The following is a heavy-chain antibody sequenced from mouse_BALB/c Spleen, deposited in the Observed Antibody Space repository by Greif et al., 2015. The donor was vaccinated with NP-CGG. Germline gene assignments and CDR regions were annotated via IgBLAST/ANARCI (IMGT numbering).Heavy chain of an antibody. D-gene: IGHD2-4*01. V-gene: IGHV1-18*01. CDR1: GYSFTGYY. J-gene: IGHJ1*01. Sequence: EVQLQQSGPELVKPGASVKISCKASGYSFTGYYMHWVKQSHVKSLEWIGRINPYNGATSYNQNFKDKASLTVDKSSSTAYRERHSRTSEDTAGYYGAREGDYDDFPYWYVDVWGAGTTVNVSS. CDR3: AREGDYDDFPYWYVDV. CDR2: INPYNGAT.